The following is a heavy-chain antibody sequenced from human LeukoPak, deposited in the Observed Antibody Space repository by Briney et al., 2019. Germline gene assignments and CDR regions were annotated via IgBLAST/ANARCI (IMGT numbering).Heavy chain of an antibody. J-gene: IGHJ4*02. CDR1: GFTFSSYA. D-gene: IGHD6-19*01. V-gene: IGHV3-23*01. Sequence: GGSLRLSCAASGFTFSSYAMSWVRQAPGKGLEWVSAISGSGGSTYYADSVKGRFTISRDNSKNTLYLQMNSLRAEDTAVYYCAKDLNGYSSGWYFDYWGQGTLVTASS. CDR3: AKDLNGYSSGWYFDY. CDR2: ISGSGGST.